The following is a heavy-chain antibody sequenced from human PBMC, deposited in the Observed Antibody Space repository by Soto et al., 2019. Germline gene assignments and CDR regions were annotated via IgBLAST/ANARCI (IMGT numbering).Heavy chain of an antibody. J-gene: IGHJ6*04. Sequence: ASVKVSCKASGYAVTSYYMHWVRQAPGQGLEWMGIINPSGGSTSYAQKFQGRVTMTRDTSTSTVYMELSSLRSEDTAVYYCARSTTTVGTGTTYGMDVWGKGTTVTVSS. CDR3: ARSTTTVGTGTTYGMDV. CDR1: GYAVTSYY. CDR2: INPSGGST. V-gene: IGHV1-46*01. D-gene: IGHD1-1*01.